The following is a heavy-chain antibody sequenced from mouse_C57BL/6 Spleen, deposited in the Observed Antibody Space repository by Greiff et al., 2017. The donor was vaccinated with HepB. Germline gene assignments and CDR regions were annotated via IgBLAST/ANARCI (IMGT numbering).Heavy chain of an antibody. V-gene: IGHV5-16*01. CDR1: GFTFSDYY. CDR3: ARERHAMDY. J-gene: IGHJ4*01. Sequence: EVMLVESEGGLVQPGSSMKLSCTASGFTFSDYYMAWVRQVPEKGLEWVANINYDGSSTYYLDSLKSRFIISRDNAKNILYLQMSSLKSEDTATYYCARERHAMDYWGQGTSVTVSS. CDR2: INYDGSST.